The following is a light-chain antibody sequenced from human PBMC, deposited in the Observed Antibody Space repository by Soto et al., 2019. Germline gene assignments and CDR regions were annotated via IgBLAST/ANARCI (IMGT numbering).Light chain of an antibody. CDR3: SSYTSSSTHV. J-gene: IGLJ1*01. CDR2: DVS. CDR1: SRVVGGYNF. Sequence: QSALTQPASVSGAPGQSITISCTGNSRVVGGYNFVSWYQQHPGKAPKLMIHDVSNRPSGVSNRFSGSKSGNTASLTISGLQAEDEADYYWSSYTSSSTHVFGTGTKVTVL. V-gene: IGLV2-14*01.